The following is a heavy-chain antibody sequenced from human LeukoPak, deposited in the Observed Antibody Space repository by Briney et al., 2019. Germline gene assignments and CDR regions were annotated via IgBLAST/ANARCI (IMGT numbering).Heavy chain of an antibody. V-gene: IGHV1-69*05. CDR2: IIPIFGTA. J-gene: IGHJ3*02. CDR3: AREAYYDFWSGTRHAFDI. D-gene: IGHD3-3*01. Sequence: SVKVSCKASGGTFSSYAISWVRQAPGQGLEWMGGIIPIFGTANYAQKFEGRVTITTDESTSTAYMELSSLRSEDTAVYYCAREAYYDFWSGTRHAFDIWGQGTMVTVSS. CDR1: GGTFSSYA.